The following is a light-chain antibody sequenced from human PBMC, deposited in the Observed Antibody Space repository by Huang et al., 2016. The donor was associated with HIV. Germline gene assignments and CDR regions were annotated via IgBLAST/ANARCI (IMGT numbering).Light chain of an antibody. CDR1: QSVSSN. Sequence: EILMTQSPVTLSVSPGERATLSCRASQSVSSNLAWYQQKPGQAPRLLIYGASTRATGVPARFSGSGSGTEFTLTISSLQSEDFALYYCQQYNNWPPITFGQGTRLEIK. CDR2: GAS. V-gene: IGKV3-15*01. J-gene: IGKJ5*01. CDR3: QQYNNWPPIT.